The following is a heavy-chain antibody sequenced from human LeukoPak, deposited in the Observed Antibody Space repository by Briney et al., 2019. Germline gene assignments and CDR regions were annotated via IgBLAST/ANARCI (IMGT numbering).Heavy chain of an antibody. Sequence: ASVKVSCKTSGYAFTSYGFSWVRQAPGQGLEWMGWISAYNGNTNYAQKLQGRVTMTTDTSTSTAYMELRSLRSDDTAVYYCARWASRGFGDYWGQGTLVTVSS. J-gene: IGHJ4*02. D-gene: IGHD3-10*01. V-gene: IGHV1-18*01. CDR1: GYAFTSYG. CDR3: ARWASRGFGDY. CDR2: ISAYNGNT.